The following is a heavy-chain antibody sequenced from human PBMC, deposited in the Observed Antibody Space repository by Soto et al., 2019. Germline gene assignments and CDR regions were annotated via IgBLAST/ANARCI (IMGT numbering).Heavy chain of an antibody. Sequence: GASLRLSCAVSGFTFSSYSMHWVRQGPDTGLEWVAFISFAGNNKYYADSVKGLFTISRDNSNNMVYLEMNSLRPDDTAVYYCARDRQKALVVVAATGGFDYWGQGTPVTVSS. D-gene: IGHD2-15*01. J-gene: IGHJ4*02. CDR3: ARDRQKALVVVAATGGFDY. CDR2: ISFAGNNK. CDR1: GFTFSSYS. V-gene: IGHV3-30*04.